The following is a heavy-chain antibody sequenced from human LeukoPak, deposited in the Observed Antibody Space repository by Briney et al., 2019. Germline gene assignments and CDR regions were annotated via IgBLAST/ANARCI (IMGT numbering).Heavy chain of an antibody. D-gene: IGHD3-22*01. CDR1: GFTFSSYA. CDR2: ISCSGGST. Sequence: GGSLRLSCAASGFTFSSYAISWGRQAPGKGLEWVLAISCSGGSTYYADSVKGRFTIYRDNSKNTMYLQMNSLRAEDTAVYYCAKDYDSSGYYAFDIWGQGTMVTVSS. V-gene: IGHV3-23*01. J-gene: IGHJ3*02. CDR3: AKDYDSSGYYAFDI.